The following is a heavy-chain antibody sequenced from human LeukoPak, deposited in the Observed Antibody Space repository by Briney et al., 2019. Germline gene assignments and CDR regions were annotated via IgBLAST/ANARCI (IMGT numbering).Heavy chain of an antibody. CDR1: GFIVSSNY. V-gene: IGHV3-66*01. D-gene: IGHD2-8*01. CDR3: TGGPSNFRHFDY. CDR2: IYSGGST. J-gene: IGHJ4*02. Sequence: GGSLRLSCAASGFIVSSNYMSWVRQAPGKGLEWVSVIYSGGSTYYADSVKGRFTISRDNSKNTLYLQMNSLRTEDTAVYYCTGGPSNFRHFDYWGQGTLVTVSS.